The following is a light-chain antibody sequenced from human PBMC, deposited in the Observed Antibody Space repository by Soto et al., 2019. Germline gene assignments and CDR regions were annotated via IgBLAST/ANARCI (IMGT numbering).Light chain of an antibody. V-gene: IGLV2-8*01. J-gene: IGLJ1*01. CDR1: SSDIGGYHS. CDR2: DVT. Sequence: SARTKSPSASGSPGQSVTISCTGTSSDIGGYHSVSWYQQHPGKAPKVMIYDVTKRPSGVPDRFSGSQSGNTASLTIYGLQAEDAADYYCTSYTSTSTYVFGTGTKVTVL. CDR3: TSYTSTSTYV.